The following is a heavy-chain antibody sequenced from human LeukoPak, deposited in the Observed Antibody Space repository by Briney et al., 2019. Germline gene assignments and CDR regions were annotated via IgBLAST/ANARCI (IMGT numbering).Heavy chain of an antibody. V-gene: IGHV1-46*01. Sequence: ASVKVSCKSSGYSFTSHYMHWVRQAPAQGLEWMGLINPSCSSTVYYQKFQGRGTMTSDMSTTTDYMELSSLTSEDTAVYYCARDNSVGDIAWWFDPWGQGTLVTVSS. CDR2: INPSCSST. D-gene: IGHD3-16*02. CDR1: GYSFTSHY. CDR3: ARDNSVGDIAWWFDP. J-gene: IGHJ5*02.